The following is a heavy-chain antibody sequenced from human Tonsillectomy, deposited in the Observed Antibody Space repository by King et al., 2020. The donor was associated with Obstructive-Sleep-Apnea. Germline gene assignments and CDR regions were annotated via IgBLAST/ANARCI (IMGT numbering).Heavy chain of an antibody. V-gene: IGHV1-18*01. CDR2: ISAHNGNT. D-gene: IGHD4-17*01. Sequence: QLVQSGAEVKKPGASVKVSCKAFGYTFPSYGINWVRQAPGQGLEWMGWISAHNGNTDYAQKIQGRVTMTTDTSTSTAYMELRSLRSDDTAVYYCARDAPIDYGDYAVPNYWGQGTPVTVSS. J-gene: IGHJ4*02. CDR3: ARDAPIDYGDYAVPNY. CDR1: GYTFPSYG.